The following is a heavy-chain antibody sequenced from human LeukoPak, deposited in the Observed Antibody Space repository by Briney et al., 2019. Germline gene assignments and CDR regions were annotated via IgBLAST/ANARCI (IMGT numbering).Heavy chain of an antibody. CDR2: MNPNSGNT. Sequence: ASVKVSCKASGYTFTSYDINWVRQATGQGLEWMGWMNPNSGNTGYAQKFQGRVTMTRNTSISTAYMELSSLRSEDTAVYYCARGQYSSSWYRHDPDAFDIWGQGTMVTVSS. J-gene: IGHJ3*02. CDR3: ARGQYSSSWYRHDPDAFDI. CDR1: GYTFTSYD. V-gene: IGHV1-8*01. D-gene: IGHD6-13*01.